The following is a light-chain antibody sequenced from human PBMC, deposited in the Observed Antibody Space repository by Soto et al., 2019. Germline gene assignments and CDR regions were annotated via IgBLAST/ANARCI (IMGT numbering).Light chain of an antibody. Sequence: NVLTQSPSTLSLSPGERATLSCRASQSVSSSYLAWYQQKPGQAPRLLIYGASSRATGVPDRFSGTGSGTDFTLTISRLEPEDFAMYYCQQYGNSMWTFGQGTKVEIK. V-gene: IGKV3-20*01. CDR3: QQYGNSMWT. CDR1: QSVSSSY. CDR2: GAS. J-gene: IGKJ1*01.